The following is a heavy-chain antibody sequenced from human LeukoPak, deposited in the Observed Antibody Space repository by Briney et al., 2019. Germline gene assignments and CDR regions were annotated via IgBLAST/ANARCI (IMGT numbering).Heavy chain of an antibody. D-gene: IGHD3-9*01. CDR1: GYTLTELS. Sequence: ASVKVSCKVSGYTLTELSMHWVRQAPGKGLEWMGGFDPEDGETIYAQKFQGRVTMTGDTSTDTAYMELSSLRSEDTAVYYCATVSLTGTDAFDIWGQGTMVTVSS. J-gene: IGHJ3*02. V-gene: IGHV1-24*01. CDR2: FDPEDGET. CDR3: ATVSLTGTDAFDI.